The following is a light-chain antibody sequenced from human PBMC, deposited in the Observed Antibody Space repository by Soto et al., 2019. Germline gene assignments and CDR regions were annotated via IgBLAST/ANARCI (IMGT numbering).Light chain of an antibody. CDR2: GVR. V-gene: IGLV2-14*01. CDR1: GYDIGAYDY. Sequence: QSALTQPTSVSGSPGQSITIYCTGSGYDIGAYDYVSWYQQHPGKAPRLLIHGVRNRHPGISSRFSASKSGLTASLTISGLRAEDEADYYCSSFTTTRFYVFGTGTKLTVL. CDR3: SSFTTTRFYV. J-gene: IGLJ1*01.